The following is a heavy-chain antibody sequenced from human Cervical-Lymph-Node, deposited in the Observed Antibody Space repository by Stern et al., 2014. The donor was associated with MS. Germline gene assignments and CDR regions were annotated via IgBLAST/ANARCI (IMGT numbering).Heavy chain of an antibody. CDR3: ARDYGDYAFDY. CDR1: GYSFTANS. D-gene: IGHD4-17*01. Sequence: VQLVQSGAEVKKPGESLKISCKGSGYSFTANSIAWVRQMPGKGLEWMRFIYPGDSDARYSTSCQGQVTISADKSISTAYLQWSSLKASDTAMYYCARDYGDYAFDYWGQGTLVTVSS. J-gene: IGHJ4*02. CDR2: IYPGDSDA. V-gene: IGHV5-51*01.